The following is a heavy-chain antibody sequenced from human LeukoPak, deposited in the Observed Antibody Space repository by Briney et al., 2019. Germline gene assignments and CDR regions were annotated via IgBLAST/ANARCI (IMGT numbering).Heavy chain of an antibody. CDR2: ISAYNGNT. Sequence: GASVKVSCKASGYTSTSYGISWVRQAPGQGLEWMGWISAYNGNTNYAQKLQGRVTMTTDTSTSTAYMELRSLRSDDTAVYYCARDNTPGLRLGELSRFDYWGQGTLVTVSS. V-gene: IGHV1-18*01. D-gene: IGHD3-16*02. CDR3: ARDNTPGLRLGELSRFDY. CDR1: GYTSTSYG. J-gene: IGHJ4*02.